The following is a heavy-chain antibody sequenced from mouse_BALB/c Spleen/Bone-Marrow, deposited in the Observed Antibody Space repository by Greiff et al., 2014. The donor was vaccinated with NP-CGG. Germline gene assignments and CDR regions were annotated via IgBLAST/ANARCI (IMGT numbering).Heavy chain of an antibody. CDR1: GYTFTSYW. CDR3: ATGTYYFDY. V-gene: IGHV1-7*01. J-gene: IGHJ2*01. Sequence: VQLQQSGAELAKPGASVKMSCKASGYTFTSYWMHWVKQGPGQGLEWIVYINPSTGYTEYNQKFKDKATLTADKSSNTAYMQLSSLTSEDSAVYYCATGTYYFDYWGQGTTLTVSS. D-gene: IGHD4-1*01. CDR2: INPSTGYT.